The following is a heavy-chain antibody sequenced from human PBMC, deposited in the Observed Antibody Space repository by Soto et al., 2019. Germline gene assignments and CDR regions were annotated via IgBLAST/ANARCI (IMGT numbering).Heavy chain of an antibody. D-gene: IGHD6-13*01. Sequence: SETLSLTCAVYGGSFSGYYWSWIRQPPGKGLEWIGEINHSGSTNYNPSLKSRVTISVDTSKNQFSLKLSSVTAADTAVYYCARVVLIAAAGTDFDYWGQGTLVTVS. CDR1: GGSFSGYY. CDR3: ARVVLIAAAGTDFDY. CDR2: INHSGST. J-gene: IGHJ4*02. V-gene: IGHV4-34*01.